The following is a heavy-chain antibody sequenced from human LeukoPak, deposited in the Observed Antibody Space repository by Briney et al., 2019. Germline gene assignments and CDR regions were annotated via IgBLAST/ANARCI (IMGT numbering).Heavy chain of an antibody. CDR1: GGSVSSGSYY. V-gene: IGHV4-61*01. CDR2: IYYSGST. J-gene: IGHJ4*02. D-gene: IGHD2-21*02. CDR3: ARGGDWLFDY. Sequence: PSETLSLTCTVSGGSVSSGSYYWSWIRQPPGKGLEWIGYIYYSGSTNYNPSLKSRVTISVDKSKNQFSLELNSVTAADTAVYYCARGGDWLFDYWGQGILVTVSS.